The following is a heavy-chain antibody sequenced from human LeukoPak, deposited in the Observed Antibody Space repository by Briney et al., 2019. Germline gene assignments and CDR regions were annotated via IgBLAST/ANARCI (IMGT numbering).Heavy chain of an antibody. CDR2: IGSSSSYI. D-gene: IGHD6-19*01. V-gene: IGHV3-21*01. CDR1: GFTFSSYS. CDR3: ARDLRAYSSGWTSDY. Sequence: PGGSLRLSCAASGFTFSSYSMNWVRQAPGKGLEWVSSIGSSSSYIYYADSVKGRFTISRDNAKNSLYLQMNSLRAEDTAVYYCARDLRAYSSGWTSDYWGQGTLVTVSS. J-gene: IGHJ4*02.